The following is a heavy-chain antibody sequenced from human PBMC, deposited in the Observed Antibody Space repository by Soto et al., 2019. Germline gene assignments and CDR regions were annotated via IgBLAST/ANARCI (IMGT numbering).Heavy chain of an antibody. V-gene: IGHV3-30-3*01. Sequence: VQLVESGGGVVQPGRSLRLSCAASGFTFSSYAMHWVRQAPGKGLEWVAVISYDGSNKYYADSVKGRFTISRDNSKNTLYLQMNSLRAEDTAVYYCARPLGLYDSSGYHPSLGYWGQGTLVTVSS. D-gene: IGHD3-22*01. J-gene: IGHJ4*02. CDR3: ARPLGLYDSSGYHPSLGY. CDR1: GFTFSSYA. CDR2: ISYDGSNK.